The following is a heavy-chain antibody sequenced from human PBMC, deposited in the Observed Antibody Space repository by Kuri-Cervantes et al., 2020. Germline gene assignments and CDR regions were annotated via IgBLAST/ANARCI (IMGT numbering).Heavy chain of an antibody. CDR1: GFTFDDYA. CDR2: ISWNSGSI. V-gene: IGHV3-9*01. J-gene: IGHJ6*02. CDR3: AKERAAGFSYYYYYGMDV. Sequence: GGSLRLSCAASGFTFDDYAMHWVRQAPGKGLEWVSGISWNSGSIGYANSVKGRFTISRDNAKNSLYLQMNSLRAEDTAVYYCAKERAAGFSYYYYYGMDVWGQGTTVTVSS. D-gene: IGHD6-13*01.